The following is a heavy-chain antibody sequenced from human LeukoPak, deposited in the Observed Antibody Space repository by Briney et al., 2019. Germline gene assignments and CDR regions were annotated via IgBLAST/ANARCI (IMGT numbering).Heavy chain of an antibody. Sequence: PSETLSLTCTVSGGSISSYYWSWIRKPPRKGLEWIGYIYYSGSTNYNPSLKSRVTISVDTSKNQFSLKLSSVTAADTAVYYCARHPVATTNIYFDYWGQGTLVTVSS. CDR1: GGSISSYY. CDR3: ARHPVATTNIYFDY. J-gene: IGHJ4*02. CDR2: IYYSGST. V-gene: IGHV4-59*08. D-gene: IGHD5-12*01.